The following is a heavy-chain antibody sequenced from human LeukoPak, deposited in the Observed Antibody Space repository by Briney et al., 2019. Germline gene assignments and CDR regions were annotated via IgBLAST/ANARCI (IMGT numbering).Heavy chain of an antibody. D-gene: IGHD3-10*01. CDR3: ARGPYGSGSYY. Sequence: PSETLSLTCTVSGGSISSGDYYWSWIRQPPGSGLEWIGYIYYSGTTYYNPSLKSRVTISVDTSKNQFSLKLTSVTAADTAVYFCARGPYGSGSYYWGQGTLVTVSS. V-gene: IGHV4-30-4*01. CDR1: GGSISSGDYY. CDR2: IYYSGTT. J-gene: IGHJ4*02.